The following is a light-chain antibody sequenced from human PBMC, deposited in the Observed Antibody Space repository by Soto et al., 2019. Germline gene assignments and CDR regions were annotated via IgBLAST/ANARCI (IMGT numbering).Light chain of an antibody. Sequence: QSVLTQPPSASGTPGQRVTISCSGSSSNIGSNTVNWYQQLPGTAPKLLIYSNNQRPSGVPDRFSGSKSGTSASLAISGLQSEDFSDYYCAAWVDSLNGYVFGTGTNLTV. J-gene: IGLJ1*01. CDR2: SNN. V-gene: IGLV1-44*01. CDR1: SSNIGSNT. CDR3: AAWVDSLNGYV.